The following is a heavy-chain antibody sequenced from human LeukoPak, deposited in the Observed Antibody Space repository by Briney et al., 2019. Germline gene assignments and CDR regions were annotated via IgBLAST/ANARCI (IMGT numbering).Heavy chain of an antibody. V-gene: IGHV3-23*01. Sequence: GGSLRLSCAASGFNFRSYAMSWVRQAPGKGLEWVSSIGTDDSTLYADSVKGRFTISRDNSKNTLYLQMNSLRAEDTAVYYCAAFRSSTSDWGQGTLVTVSS. D-gene: IGHD2-2*01. CDR1: GFNFRSYA. J-gene: IGHJ4*02. CDR2: IGTDDST. CDR3: AAFRSSTSD.